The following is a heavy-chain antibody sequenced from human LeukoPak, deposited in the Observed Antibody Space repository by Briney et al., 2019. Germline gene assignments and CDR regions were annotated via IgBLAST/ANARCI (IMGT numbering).Heavy chain of an antibody. J-gene: IGHJ4*02. D-gene: IGHD1-7*01. CDR2: IIPILGIA. Sequence: SVKVSCKASGGTFSSYAISWVRQAPGQGLERMGRIIPILGIANYAQKFQGRVTITADKSTSTAYMELSSLRSEDTAVYYCARLLGNYWSSFDYWGQGTLVTVSS. CDR3: ARLLGNYWSSFDY. CDR1: GGTFSSYA. V-gene: IGHV1-69*04.